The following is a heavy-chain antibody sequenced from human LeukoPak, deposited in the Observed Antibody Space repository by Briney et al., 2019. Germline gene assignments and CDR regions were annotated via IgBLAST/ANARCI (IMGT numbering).Heavy chain of an antibody. CDR3: ASHRGKVVVPAAIRGAFDI. Sequence: SETLSLTCAVYGGSFSGYYWSWIRQPPGKGLEWIGEINHSGSTNYNPSLKSRVTISVDTSKNQFSLKLRSVTAADTAVYYCASHRGKVVVPAAIRGAFDIWGQGTMVTVSS. J-gene: IGHJ3*02. V-gene: IGHV4-34*01. CDR2: INHSGST. D-gene: IGHD2-2*01. CDR1: GGSFSGYY.